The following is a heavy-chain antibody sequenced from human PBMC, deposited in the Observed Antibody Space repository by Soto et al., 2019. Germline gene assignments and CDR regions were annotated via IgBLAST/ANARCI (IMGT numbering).Heavy chain of an antibody. CDR3: ARDHMRYCSGGSCYYYYGMDV. D-gene: IGHD2-15*01. CDR1: GGSISSGDYY. J-gene: IGHJ6*02. V-gene: IGHV4-30-4*01. CDR2: IYYSGST. Sequence: PSETLSLTCTVSGGSISSGDYYWSWIRQPPGKGLEWIGYIYYSGSTYYNQSLKSRVTISVDTSKNQFSLKLSSVTAADTAVYYCARDHMRYCSGGSCYYYYGMDVWGQGTAVTVSS.